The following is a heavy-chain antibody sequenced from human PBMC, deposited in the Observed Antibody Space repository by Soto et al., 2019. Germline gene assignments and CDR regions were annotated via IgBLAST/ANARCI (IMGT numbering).Heavy chain of an antibody. CDR1: GGSISSSSYY. V-gene: IGHV4-39*01. CDR3: ARYGLHLDYYCYGMDV. CDR2: IYYSGST. Sequence: QLQLQESGPGLVKPSETLSLTCTVSGGSISSSSYYWGWIRQPPGKGLEWIGSIYYSGSTYDNPSLKSRITISVDTAKNQVSLKLSSVTAADTAVYYCARYGLHLDYYCYGMDVWGQGTTVTVSS. J-gene: IGHJ6*02. D-gene: IGHD3-10*01.